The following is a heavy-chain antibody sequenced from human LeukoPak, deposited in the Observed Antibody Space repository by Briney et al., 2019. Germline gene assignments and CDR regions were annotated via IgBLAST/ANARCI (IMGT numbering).Heavy chain of an antibody. J-gene: IGHJ4*02. CDR2: ISGSGGST. Sequence: GGSLRLSCAASGFTFSSYAMSWVRQAPGKGLEWVSAISGSGGSTYYADSVKGRFTVSRDNSKNTLYLQMNSLRAEDTAVYYCAKTPGDCTGGTCYSFDYWGQGSLVTVSS. CDR3: AKTPGDCTGGTCYSFDY. V-gene: IGHV3-23*01. CDR1: GFTFSSYA. D-gene: IGHD2-15*01.